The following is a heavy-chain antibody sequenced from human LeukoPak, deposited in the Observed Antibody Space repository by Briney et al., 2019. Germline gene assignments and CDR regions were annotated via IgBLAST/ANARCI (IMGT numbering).Heavy chain of an antibody. CDR3: ARAHFDSLGWFDP. CDR2: INYSGST. Sequence: SETLSLTCTVSGGSMRSSNFYWGWIRQPPGKGLEWIGNINYSGSTYYNPSVKSRVTLSVDVSKNRFSLNLTSVTAADTALYFCARAHFDSLGWFDPWGQGIQVIVSS. J-gene: IGHJ5*02. CDR1: GGSMRSSNFY. D-gene: IGHD3-9*01. V-gene: IGHV4-39*07.